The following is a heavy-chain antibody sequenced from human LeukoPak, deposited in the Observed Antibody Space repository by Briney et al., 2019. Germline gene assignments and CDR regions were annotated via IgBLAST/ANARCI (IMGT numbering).Heavy chain of an antibody. CDR3: AKDPNGDYVGAFDI. D-gene: IGHD4-17*01. V-gene: IGHV3-21*04. Sequence: GGSLRLSCAASGFTFSSYSMNWVRQAPGKGLEWVSSISSSSSYIYYADSVKGRFTISRDNAKNSLYLHMNSLRGEDTAIYYCAKDPNGDYVGAFDIWGQGIMVTVSS. CDR1: GFTFSSYS. J-gene: IGHJ3*02. CDR2: ISSSSSYI.